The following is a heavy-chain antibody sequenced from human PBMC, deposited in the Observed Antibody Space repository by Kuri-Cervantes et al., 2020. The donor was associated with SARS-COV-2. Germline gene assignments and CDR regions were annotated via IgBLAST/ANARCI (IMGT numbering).Heavy chain of an antibody. D-gene: IGHD3-10*01. V-gene: IGHV4-34*01. CDR2: ITHSGSP. J-gene: IGHJ5*02. Sequence: SETLSLTCAVCGGSFRGSKWSWIRQPPDKGLEWIGAITHSGSPNYNPSLKSRVTISVDTSKNQFSLKLSSVTAADTAVYYCARGLNYYGSGQPMSDWFDPWGQGTLVAVSS. CDR1: GGSFRGSK. CDR3: ARGLNYYGSGQPMSDWFDP.